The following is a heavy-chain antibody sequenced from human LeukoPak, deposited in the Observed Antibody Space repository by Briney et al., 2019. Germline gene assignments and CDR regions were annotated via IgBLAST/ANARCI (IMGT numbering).Heavy chain of an antibody. Sequence: XRLSCAASGFSFSGYAMHWVRRTPGKGLEWVAVISHDEKNKFYAESVKGRFTISRDNSKNTLFLEMNSLRPEDTAFYYCATTFRGVIITRLDYWGQGTLVTVSS. CDR3: ATTFRGVIITRLDY. V-gene: IGHV3-30*04. D-gene: IGHD3-10*01. CDR2: ISHDEKNK. J-gene: IGHJ4*02. CDR1: GFSFSGYA.